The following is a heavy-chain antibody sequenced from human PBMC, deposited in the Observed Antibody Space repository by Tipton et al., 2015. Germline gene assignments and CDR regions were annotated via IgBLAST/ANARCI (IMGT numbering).Heavy chain of an antibody. V-gene: IGHV4-38-2*01. Sequence: LRLSCAVSAYSISSDYYWGWIRQPPEKGLEWIGSISHSGNTYYNPSLKSRVTMSRDTSKNQFSLKLTSVTAADTAVYYCACQDYDSLTRDYQTVDYWGQGTLVTVSS. CDR2: ISHSGNT. D-gene: IGHD3-9*01. J-gene: IGHJ4*02. CDR1: AYSISSDYY. CDR3: ACQDYDSLTRDYQTVDY.